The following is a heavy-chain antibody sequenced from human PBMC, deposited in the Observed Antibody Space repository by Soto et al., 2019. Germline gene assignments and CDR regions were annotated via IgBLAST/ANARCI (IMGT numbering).Heavy chain of an antibody. CDR2: MNPYSGNT. J-gene: IGHJ4*02. V-gene: IGHV1-8*01. Sequence: QVQLVQSGAEVKKPGASVKVSCKASGYTFTSYAINWVRQATGQGLEWMGWMNPYSGNTGYAQKFKGRFTMTSNTSISTTYMELSSLRSEDTAVYYCARERTLSGKDYWGQGTLVTVSS. CDR3: ARERTLSGKDY. D-gene: IGHD1-26*01. CDR1: GYTFTSYA.